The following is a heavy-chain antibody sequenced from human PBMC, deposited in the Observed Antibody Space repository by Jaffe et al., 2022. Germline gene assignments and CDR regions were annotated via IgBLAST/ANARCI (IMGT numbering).Heavy chain of an antibody. CDR2: INHSGST. CDR3: ARGGKQLARRIYYYMDV. D-gene: IGHD6-6*01. J-gene: IGHJ6*03. CDR1: GGSFSGYY. V-gene: IGHV4-34*01. Sequence: QVQLQQWGAGLLKPSETLSLTCAVYGGSFSGYYWSWIRQPPGKGLEWIGEINHSGSTNYNPSLKSRVTISVDTSKNQFSLKLSSVTAADTAVYYCARGGKQLARRIYYYMDVWGKGTTVTVSS.